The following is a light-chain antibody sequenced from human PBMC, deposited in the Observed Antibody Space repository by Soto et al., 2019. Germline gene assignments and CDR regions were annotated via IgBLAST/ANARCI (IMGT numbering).Light chain of an antibody. V-gene: IGKV3-20*01. CDR1: PKVGVSS. CDR2: DTS. J-gene: IGKJ1*01. Sequence: EPLVTQSSSGPAWSPGGGGSRSGRPGPKVGVSSLPWYHQRTAEAPRLLIYDTSNRATSIPDRISGSGSGTDFTLSISRLEPEDFDVYYCQQYHNSPRTFGQGTKVDI. CDR3: QQYHNSPRT.